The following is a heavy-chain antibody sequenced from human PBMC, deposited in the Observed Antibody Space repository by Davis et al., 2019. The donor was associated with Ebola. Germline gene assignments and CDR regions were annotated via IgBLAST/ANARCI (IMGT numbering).Heavy chain of an antibody. Sequence: SVTVSCKASGGTFSSYAISWVRQAPGQGLEWMGGIIPIFGTANYAQKFQGRVTITADESTSTAYMELSSLRSEDTAVYYCAVDTAMANYYYGMDVWGQGTTVTVSS. V-gene: IGHV1-69*13. D-gene: IGHD5-18*01. CDR1: GGTFSSYA. CDR3: AVDTAMANYYYGMDV. J-gene: IGHJ6*02. CDR2: IIPIFGTA.